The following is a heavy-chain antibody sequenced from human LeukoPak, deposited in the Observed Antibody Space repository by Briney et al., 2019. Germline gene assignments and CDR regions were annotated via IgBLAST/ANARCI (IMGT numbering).Heavy chain of an antibody. J-gene: IGHJ5*02. CDR2: ISAYNGNT. Sequence: ASVKVSCKASGYTFTSYGISWVRQAPGQGLEWMGWISAYNGNTNYAQKLQGRVTMTTDTSTSTAYMELSSLRSEDTAVYYCARVPRPNYDFWSGYYSNWFDPWGQGTLVTVSS. CDR3: ARVPRPNYDFWSGYYSNWFDP. CDR1: GYTFTSYG. D-gene: IGHD3-3*01. V-gene: IGHV1-18*01.